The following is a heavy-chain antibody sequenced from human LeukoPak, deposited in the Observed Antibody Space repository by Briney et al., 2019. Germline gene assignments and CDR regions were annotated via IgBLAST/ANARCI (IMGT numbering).Heavy chain of an antibody. CDR2: ISSSGSTI. CDR3: ASGTNLNYYYYYGMDV. J-gene: IGHJ6*02. D-gene: IGHD1-1*01. V-gene: IGHV3-48*03. CDR1: RFTFSSYE. Sequence: QPGGSLRLSCAASRFTFSSYEMNWVRQAPGKGLEWVSYISSSGSTIFYADSVKGRFTISRDNAKNSLYLQMNSLRAEDTAVYYCASGTNLNYYYYYGMDVWGQGTTVTASS.